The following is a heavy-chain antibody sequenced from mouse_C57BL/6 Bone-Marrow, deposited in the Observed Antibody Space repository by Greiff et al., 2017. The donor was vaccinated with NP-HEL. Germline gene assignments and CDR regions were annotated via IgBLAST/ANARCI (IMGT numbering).Heavy chain of an antibody. CDR3: SSPYDYDVAWFAY. D-gene: IGHD2-4*01. Sequence: EVMLVESGGDLVKPGGSLTLSCAASGFTFSSYGMSWVRQTPDKRLEWVATISSGGSYTYYPDSVKGRFTITRHNAKNTLYLQMSSLKSEDTAMYYCSSPYDYDVAWFAYWGQGTLVTVSA. CDR2: ISSGGSYT. V-gene: IGHV5-6*01. CDR1: GFTFSSYG. J-gene: IGHJ3*01.